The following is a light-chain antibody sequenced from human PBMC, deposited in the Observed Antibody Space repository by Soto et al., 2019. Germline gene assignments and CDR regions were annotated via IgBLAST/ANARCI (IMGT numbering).Light chain of an antibody. CDR2: EVS. CDR3: SSYSDSSPYV. CDR1: SSDIGGYNY. Sequence: QSVLTQPASVSGSPGQSITISCTGTSSDIGGYNYVTWYQQHPGKAPKLIIYEVSNRPPGVSNRFSGSKSGNTASLIISGLQAADEADYYCSSYSDSSPYVFGTGTKVTV. J-gene: IGLJ1*01. V-gene: IGLV2-14*01.